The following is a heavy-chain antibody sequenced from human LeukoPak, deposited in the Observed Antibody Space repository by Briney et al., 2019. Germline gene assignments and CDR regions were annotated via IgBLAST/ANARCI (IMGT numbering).Heavy chain of an antibody. V-gene: IGHV3-7*01. J-gene: IGHJ3*02. CDR3: ARDLDSAPVDI. CDR2: INEDGSEK. Sequence: GGSLRLSCAASAFTFSRYWTTWVRQAPGKGLEWVANINEDGSEKYYLDSVRGRFTISRDNAKNSLYLQMNSLRAEDTAVYYCARDLDSAPVDIWGQGTMVTVSS. CDR1: AFTFSRYW. D-gene: IGHD1-26*01.